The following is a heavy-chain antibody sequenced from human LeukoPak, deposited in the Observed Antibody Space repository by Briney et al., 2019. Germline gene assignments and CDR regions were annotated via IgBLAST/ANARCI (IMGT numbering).Heavy chain of an antibody. CDR2: ISYDGSNK. V-gene: IGHV3-30*14. CDR1: GFTFSSYA. Sequence: PGGSLRLSCAASGFTFSSYAMHWVRQAPGKGLEWVAVISYDGSNKYYADSVKGRFTISRDNSKNTLYLQMNSLRAEDTAVYYCARDRVYYYDSSGYYPDAFDIWGQGTMVTVSS. D-gene: IGHD3-22*01. CDR3: ARDRVYYYDSSGYYPDAFDI. J-gene: IGHJ3*02.